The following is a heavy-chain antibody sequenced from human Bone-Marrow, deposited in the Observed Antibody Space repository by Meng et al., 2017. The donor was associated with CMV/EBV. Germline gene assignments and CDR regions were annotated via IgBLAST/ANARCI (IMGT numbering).Heavy chain of an antibody. V-gene: IGHV4-31*03. CDR1: GGSISSGVYY. CDR3: GRVDVFGGNFRC. D-gene: IGHD4-23*01. Sequence: QVPLQESGPGLVKPSQTLSLTCTVSGGSISSGVYYWSWIREHQGKGREWITCIYYSGGIYYNACRRSRVTISMDRSKIQFSLKLSSVTGSGTAVYCCGRVDVFGGNFRCWGQGTLVTVSS. J-gene: IGHJ4*02. CDR2: IYYSGGI.